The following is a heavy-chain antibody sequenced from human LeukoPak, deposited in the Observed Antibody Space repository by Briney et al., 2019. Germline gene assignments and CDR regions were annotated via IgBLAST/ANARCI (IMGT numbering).Heavy chain of an antibody. Sequence: SETLSLTCTVSGASISSGTYYWGWIRQPPGKGLEWIGSIYYSVNTYYNPSLKSRVTISVDTSKNQFSLELSSVTAADTAVYYCARQFDSWGQGTLVTVSS. J-gene: IGHJ4*02. CDR3: ARQFDS. CDR1: GASISSGTYY. V-gene: IGHV4-39*01. CDR2: IYYSVNT.